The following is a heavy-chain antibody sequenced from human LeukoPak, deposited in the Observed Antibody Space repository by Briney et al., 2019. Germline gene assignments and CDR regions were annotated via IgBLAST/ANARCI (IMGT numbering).Heavy chain of an antibody. V-gene: IGHV1-69*04. CDR3: ARGTAAMSYNYGMDV. CDR1: GGTFSSYA. CDR2: IIPILGIA. D-gene: IGHD2-2*01. J-gene: IGHJ6*02. Sequence: SVKVSCKASGGTFSSYAISWVRQAPGQGLEWMGRIIPILGIANYAQKFQGRVTITADKSTSTAYMELSSLRSEDTAVYYCARGTAAMSYNYGMDVWGQGTTVTVSS.